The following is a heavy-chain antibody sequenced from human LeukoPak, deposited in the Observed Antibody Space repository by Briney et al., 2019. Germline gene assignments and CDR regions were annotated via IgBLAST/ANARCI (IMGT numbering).Heavy chain of an antibody. Sequence: SETLSLTCAAYGGSFSGYYWSWIRQPPGKGLEWIGEINHSGSTNYNPSLKSRVTISVDTSKNQFSLKLSSVTAADTAVYYCARHLGGLSLNYYYYYMDVWGKGTTVTASS. D-gene: IGHD2-15*01. V-gene: IGHV4-34*01. CDR1: GGSFSGYY. CDR2: INHSGST. CDR3: ARHLGGLSLNYYYYYMDV. J-gene: IGHJ6*03.